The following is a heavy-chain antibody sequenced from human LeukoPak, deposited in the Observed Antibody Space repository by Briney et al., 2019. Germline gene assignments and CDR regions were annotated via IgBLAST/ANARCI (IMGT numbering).Heavy chain of an antibody. D-gene: IGHD6-13*01. Sequence: GASVKVSCKASGYTFTSYYMHWVRQAPGQGLEWMGIINPSGGSTGYAQKFRGRVTMTRDTSASTVYMELSSLRSDDTAVYYCARAVEQLISDPWGQGTLVTVSS. CDR1: GYTFTSYY. J-gene: IGHJ5*02. CDR2: INPSGGST. V-gene: IGHV1-46*01. CDR3: ARAVEQLISDP.